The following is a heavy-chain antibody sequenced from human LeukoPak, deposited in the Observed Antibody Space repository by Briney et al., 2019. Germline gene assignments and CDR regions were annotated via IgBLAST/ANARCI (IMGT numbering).Heavy chain of an antibody. D-gene: IGHD2/OR15-2a*01. Sequence: EASVKVSCKASGYTFTSYAMHWVRQAPGQGLGWMGWINAGNGNTKYSQKFQGRVTITRDTSASTAYMELSSLRSEDTAVYYCARSYYAPNWFDPWGQGTLVTVSS. CDR2: INAGNGNT. CDR3: ARSYYAPNWFDP. CDR1: GYTFTSYA. J-gene: IGHJ5*02. V-gene: IGHV1-3*01.